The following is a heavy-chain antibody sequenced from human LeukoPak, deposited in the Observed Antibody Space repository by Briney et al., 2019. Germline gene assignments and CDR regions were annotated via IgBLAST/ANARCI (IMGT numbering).Heavy chain of an antibody. D-gene: IGHD6-19*01. Sequence: ASVKVSCKASGYTFTGYYMHWVRQAPGQGLEWMGWINPNSGGTNYAQKFQGRVTITRDTSISTAYMELSRLRSDDTAVYYCARNLKQWLAPPGYWGQGTLVTVSS. J-gene: IGHJ4*02. CDR3: ARNLKQWLAPPGY. CDR1: GYTFTGYY. V-gene: IGHV1-2*02. CDR2: INPNSGGT.